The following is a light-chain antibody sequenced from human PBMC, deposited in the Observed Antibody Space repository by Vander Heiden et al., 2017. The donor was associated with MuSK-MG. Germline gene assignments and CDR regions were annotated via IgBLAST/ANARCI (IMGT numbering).Light chain of an antibody. J-gene: IGKJ4*01. CDR2: AAS. Sequence: DIQMTQSPSSLSASVGDRVTITCRASQSISSYLNWYQQKPGKAPKLLIYAASSLQSGVPSRFSGSGSGTDFTLTISSLQPEDVATYYCQQSYSTLLTFGGGTKVEIK. CDR1: QSISSY. CDR3: QQSYSTLLT. V-gene: IGKV1-39*01.